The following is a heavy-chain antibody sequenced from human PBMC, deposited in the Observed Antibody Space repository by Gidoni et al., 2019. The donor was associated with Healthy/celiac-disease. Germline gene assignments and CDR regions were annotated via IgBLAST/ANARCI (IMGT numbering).Heavy chain of an antibody. D-gene: IGHD3-10*01. J-gene: IGHJ3*02. V-gene: IGHV4-39*01. CDR3: ARHLIRREGEDAFDI. CDR1: GGYIHSGSYY. CDR2: IYYSGST. Sequence: LQLQEAGPGLVKPSATLSLTCTVSGGYIHSGSYYWGWIRQPPGKGREWIWSIYYSGSTYYNPSLKSRVTIFVDTSKNQFSLKLSSVTAADTAVYYCARHLIRREGEDAFDIWGQGTMVTVSS.